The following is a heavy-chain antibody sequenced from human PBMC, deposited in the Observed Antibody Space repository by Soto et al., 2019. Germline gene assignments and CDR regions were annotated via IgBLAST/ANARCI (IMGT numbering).Heavy chain of an antibody. V-gene: IGHV4-59*08. Sequence: SETLSLTCTVSGGSLSPNYWSWIRQPPGKGLEWIGYIYYRGNTNYNPSLKSRVTISLDTPKNQFSLKLSSVTAADTAVYYCARHPGYYDILTGYTTYYFDYWGQGILVTVSS. CDR3: ARHPGYYDILTGYTTYYFDY. J-gene: IGHJ4*02. D-gene: IGHD3-9*01. CDR2: IYYRGNT. CDR1: GGSLSPNY.